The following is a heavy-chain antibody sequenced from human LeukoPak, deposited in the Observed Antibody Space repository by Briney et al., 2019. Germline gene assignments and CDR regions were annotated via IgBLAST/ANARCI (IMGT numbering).Heavy chain of an antibody. CDR1: GFTFSDYY. J-gene: IGHJ4*02. CDR3: ARGRSDFDY. V-gene: IGHV3-11*01. Sequence: PGGSLRLSCAASGFTFSDYYMSWIRQAPGKGLEWVSYISSSGSTIYYADSVKGRFTISRDNPKSTLYLQMDTLRAEDTAVYSCARGRSDFDYWGQGTLVTVSS. CDR2: ISSSGSTI.